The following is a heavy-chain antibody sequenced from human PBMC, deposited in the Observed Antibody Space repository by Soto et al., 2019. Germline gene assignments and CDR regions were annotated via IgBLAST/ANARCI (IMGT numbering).Heavy chain of an antibody. Sequence: QVHLVQSGAEVKRPGASVKVSCKASGYTFTSYGITWVRQAPGQGLEWMGWISAHNGNTDYAQKLQGRVIVTRDTSTSTAYMELRSLRSDDTAVYYCARGRYGDYWGQGALVTVSS. CDR1: GYTFTSYG. D-gene: IGHD1-1*01. CDR3: ARGRYGDY. J-gene: IGHJ4*02. CDR2: ISAHNGNT. V-gene: IGHV1-18*01.